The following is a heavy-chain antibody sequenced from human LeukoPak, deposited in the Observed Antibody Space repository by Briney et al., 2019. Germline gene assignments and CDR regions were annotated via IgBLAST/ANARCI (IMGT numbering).Heavy chain of an antibody. Sequence: GGSLRLSCAASGFTFSSYSMNWVRQAPGKGLEWVTSISSSSSYIYYADSVKGRFTISRDNAKNSLYLQMNSLRAEDTAVYYCAGSRDGYNIWAYWGQGTLVTVSS. CDR2: ISSSSSYI. CDR1: GFTFSSYS. J-gene: IGHJ4*02. V-gene: IGHV3-21*01. CDR3: AGSRDGYNIWAY. D-gene: IGHD5-24*01.